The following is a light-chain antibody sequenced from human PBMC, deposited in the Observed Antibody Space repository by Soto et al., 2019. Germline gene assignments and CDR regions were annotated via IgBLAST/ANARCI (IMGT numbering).Light chain of an antibody. CDR1: SSDVGGYNY. Sequence: QSALTQPASVSGSPGQSITISCTGTSSDVGGYNYVSWYQQHPGKAPKLMIYDVSNRPSGVSNRFSGSKSGNTASLTISGLQAEDEADYYCSSKRTSSPVFGTGTKVTVL. CDR3: SSKRTSSPV. V-gene: IGLV2-14*03. J-gene: IGLJ1*01. CDR2: DVS.